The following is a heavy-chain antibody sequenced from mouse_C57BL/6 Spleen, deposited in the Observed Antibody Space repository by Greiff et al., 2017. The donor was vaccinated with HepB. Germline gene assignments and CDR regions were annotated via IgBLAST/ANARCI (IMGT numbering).Heavy chain of an antibody. CDR2: ISSGSSTI. CDR3: ARKDF. V-gene: IGHV5-17*01. J-gene: IGHJ4*01. CDR1: GFTFSDYG. Sequence: DVMLVESGGGLVKPGGSLKLSRAASGFTFSDYGMHWVRQAPEKGLEWVAYISSGSSTIYYADTVKGRFTISRDNAKNTLFLQMTSLRSEDTAMYYCARKDFWGQGTSVTVSS.